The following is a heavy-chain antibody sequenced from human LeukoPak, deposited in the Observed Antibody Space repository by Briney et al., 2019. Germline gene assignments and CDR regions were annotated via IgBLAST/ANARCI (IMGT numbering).Heavy chain of an antibody. CDR1: GGTFSSYA. J-gene: IGHJ3*02. CDR2: IIPIFGTA. Sequence: SVKVSCKASGGTFSSYAISWVRQAPGQGLEWMGGIIPIFGTANYAQKFQGRVTITADESTSTAYMELSSLRSEDTAVYYCARDCSSTSCYRDTFDIWGQGTMVTVSS. V-gene: IGHV1-69*01. CDR3: ARDCSSTSCYRDTFDI. D-gene: IGHD2-2*02.